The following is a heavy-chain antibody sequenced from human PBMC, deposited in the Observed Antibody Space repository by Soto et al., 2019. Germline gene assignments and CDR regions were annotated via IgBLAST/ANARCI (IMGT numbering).Heavy chain of an antibody. V-gene: IGHV1-46*01. CDR2: INPSGSGT. D-gene: IGHD1-26*01. CDR1: GYTFTRYY. Sequence: ASVKVSCKASGYTFTRYYIHWVRQAPGQGLEWMGIINPSGSGTSYAQKFQGRVTMTRDTSTSTVYMELSSLGSEDTAVYYCARGLIVGATDFDYWGQGTLVTVSS. CDR3: ARGLIVGATDFDY. J-gene: IGHJ4*02.